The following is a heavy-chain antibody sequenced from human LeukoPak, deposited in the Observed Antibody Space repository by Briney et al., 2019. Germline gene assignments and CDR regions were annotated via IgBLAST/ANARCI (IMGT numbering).Heavy chain of an antibody. Sequence: GGSLRLSCAASGFTFSSYSMSWVRQAPGKGLEWVSYISSSSSDIYYADSVKGRFTISRDNAKNSLYLQMNSLRAEDTAVYYCARGRTSGTAGVLAYWGQGTLVTVSS. CDR1: GFTFSSYS. CDR3: ARGRTSGTAGVLAY. D-gene: IGHD1-1*01. V-gene: IGHV3-21*01. J-gene: IGHJ4*02. CDR2: ISSSSSDI.